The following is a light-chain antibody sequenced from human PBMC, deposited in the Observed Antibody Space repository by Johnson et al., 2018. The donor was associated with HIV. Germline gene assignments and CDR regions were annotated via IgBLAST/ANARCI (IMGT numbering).Light chain of an antibody. CDR3: ATWDASLSANV. CDR1: TSNIGDHS. J-gene: IGLJ1*01. V-gene: IGLV1-51*02. CDR2: DND. Sequence: QPVLTQPPSVSAAPGRWVTVSCSGTTSNIGDHSVSWFQHLPGAAPKLLIYDNDRRPSGVPDRFSGSKSAASAPLDITGLQSGDEGDYYCATWDASLSANVFGPGTKVTVL.